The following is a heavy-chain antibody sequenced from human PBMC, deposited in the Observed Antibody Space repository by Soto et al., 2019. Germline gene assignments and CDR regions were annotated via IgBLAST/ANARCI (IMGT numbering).Heavy chain of an antibody. CDR3: AKNPGYYYDSTGYHFDY. Sequence: GGSLRLSCAASGFSFSSYGMHWVRQAPGKGLEWVAMISYDGANEYYADSVKGRFTISRDNSKNTLYLQMNSLRAEDTAVYYCAKNPGYYYDSTGYHFDYWGQGTLVTVSA. CDR1: GFSFSSYG. J-gene: IGHJ4*02. D-gene: IGHD3-22*01. CDR2: ISYDGANE. V-gene: IGHV3-30*18.